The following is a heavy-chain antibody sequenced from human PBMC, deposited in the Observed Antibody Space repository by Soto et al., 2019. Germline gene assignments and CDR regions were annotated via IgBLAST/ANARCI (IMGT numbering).Heavy chain of an antibody. CDR3: ARSPRYYYGSGSYFWFDP. CDR2: INPNSGGT. CDR1: GYTFTGYY. D-gene: IGHD3-10*01. Sequence: ASVKVSCKASGYTFTGYYMHWVRQAPGQGLEWMGWINPNSGGTNYAQKFQGWVTMTRDTSISTAYMELSRLRSDDTAVYYCARSPRYYYGSGSYFWFDPWGQGTLVTVSS. J-gene: IGHJ5*02. V-gene: IGHV1-2*04.